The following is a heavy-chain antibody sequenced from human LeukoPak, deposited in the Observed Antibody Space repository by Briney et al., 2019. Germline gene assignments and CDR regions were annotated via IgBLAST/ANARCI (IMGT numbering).Heavy chain of an antibody. D-gene: IGHD2-2*01. Sequence: GGSLRLSCAASGFTFSDYYTSWIRQAPGKGLQWVSYISSSGSTIYYADSVKGRFTISRDNAKNSLYLQMNSLRAEDTAVYYCARPPCSSTRCLETDAFDIWGQGTMVTVSS. CDR1: GFTFSDYY. CDR2: ISSSGSTI. J-gene: IGHJ3*02. CDR3: ARPPCSSTRCLETDAFDI. V-gene: IGHV3-11*01.